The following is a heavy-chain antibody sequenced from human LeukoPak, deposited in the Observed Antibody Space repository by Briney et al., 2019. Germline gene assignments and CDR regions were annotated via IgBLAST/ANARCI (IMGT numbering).Heavy chain of an antibody. V-gene: IGHV4-34*01. D-gene: IGHD6-19*01. Sequence: SETLSLTCAVYGGSFSGYYWTWIRQPPGKGLEWIGEINHSGSTNYNPSLKSRVTISVDTSKNQFSLKLTSVTASDTALYYCARMRREQWVASLNYFDYWGQGTQVTVSS. J-gene: IGHJ4*02. CDR2: INHSGST. CDR3: ARMRREQWVASLNYFDY. CDR1: GGSFSGYY.